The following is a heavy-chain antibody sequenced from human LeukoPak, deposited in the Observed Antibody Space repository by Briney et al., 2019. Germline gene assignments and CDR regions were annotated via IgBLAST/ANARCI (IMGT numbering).Heavy chain of an antibody. CDR1: GYTFTNYY. CDR3: ARASSSGRRFDY. J-gene: IGHJ4*02. D-gene: IGHD3-22*01. CDR2: INPSGGSTT. V-gene: IGHV1-46*01. Sequence: ASVKVSRKASGYTFTNYYMHWVRQAPGQGLEWMGIINPSGGSTTSYAQKFQGRVTMTRDTSTSTVDMELSSLSSEDTAVYYCARASSSGRRFDYWGQGTLVTVSS.